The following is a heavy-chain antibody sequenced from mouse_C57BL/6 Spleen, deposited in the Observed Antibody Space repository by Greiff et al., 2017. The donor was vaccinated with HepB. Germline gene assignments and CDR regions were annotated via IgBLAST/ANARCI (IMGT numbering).Heavy chain of an antibody. V-gene: IGHV1-52*01. CDR1: GYTFTSYW. CDR3: ARGVYDDYAYFDY. J-gene: IGHJ2*01. CDR2: IDPSDSET. D-gene: IGHD2-4*01. Sequence: QVQLQQSGAELVRPGSSVKLSCKASGYTFTSYWMHWVKQRPIQGLEWIGNIDPSDSETHYNQKFKDKATLTVDKSSSTAYMQLSSLTSEDSAVYYCARGVYDDYAYFDYWGQGTTLTVSS.